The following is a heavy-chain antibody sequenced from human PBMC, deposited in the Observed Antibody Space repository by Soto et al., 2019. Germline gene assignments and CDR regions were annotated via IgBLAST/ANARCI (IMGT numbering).Heavy chain of an antibody. CDR3: TTDPFHPYRSRTSCWRPGLLIYYYSGMDV. CDR1: GFTFSNAW. J-gene: IGHJ6*02. D-gene: IGHD2-2*01. Sequence: PGGSLRLSCAASGFTFSNAWMSWVRQAPGKXLEWVGRIKSKTDGGTTDYAAPVKGRFTISRDDSKNTLYLQMNSLKTEDTSVYYCTTDPFHPYRSRTSCWRPGLLIYYYSGMDVWGQGATVTVSS. V-gene: IGHV3-15*01. CDR2: IKSKTDGGTT.